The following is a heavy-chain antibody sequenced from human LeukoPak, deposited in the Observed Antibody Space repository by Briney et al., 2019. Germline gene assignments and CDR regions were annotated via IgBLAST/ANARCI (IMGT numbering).Heavy chain of an antibody. CDR2: IYYSGST. CDR1: GGSISSYY. CDR3: ASNSRTYYYDSSDY. D-gene: IGHD3-22*01. Sequence: NSSETLSLTCTVSGGSISSYYWSWIRQPAGKGLEWIGRIYYSGSTYYNPSLKSRVTISVDTSKNQFSLKLSSVTAADTAVYYCASNSRTYYYDSSDYWGQGTLVTVSS. V-gene: IGHV4-4*07. J-gene: IGHJ4*02.